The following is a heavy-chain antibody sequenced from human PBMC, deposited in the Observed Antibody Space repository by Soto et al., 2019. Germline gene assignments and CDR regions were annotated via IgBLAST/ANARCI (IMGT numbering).Heavy chain of an antibody. V-gene: IGHV3-23*01. J-gene: IGHJ4*02. CDR2: ISATGGGT. D-gene: IGHD3-16*01. CDR3: AKDRRAGGNSAFYFDF. CDR1: VFKFSNYA. Sequence: GSLGLSCAASVFKFSNYAMSWVRQAPGKGLEWVSLISATGGGTYYADSVKGRFTISRDNSHNTLYLQVHSLTAEDTAVYYCAKDRRAGGNSAFYFDFWGQGAQVTVSS.